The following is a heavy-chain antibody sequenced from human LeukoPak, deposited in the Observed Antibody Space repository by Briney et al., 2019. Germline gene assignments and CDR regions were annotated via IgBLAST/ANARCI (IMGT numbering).Heavy chain of an antibody. CDR3: ARDRPDYDFWSGYYHAFDI. J-gene: IGHJ3*02. Sequence: PGGSLRLSCAASGFTFSSYSMNWVRQAPGKGLEGVSYISSSSSTIYYADSVKGRFTISRDNAKNSLYPQMNSLRAEDTAVYYCARDRPDYDFWSGYYHAFDIWGQGTMVTVSS. CDR2: ISSSSSTI. D-gene: IGHD3-3*01. CDR1: GFTFSSYS. V-gene: IGHV3-48*01.